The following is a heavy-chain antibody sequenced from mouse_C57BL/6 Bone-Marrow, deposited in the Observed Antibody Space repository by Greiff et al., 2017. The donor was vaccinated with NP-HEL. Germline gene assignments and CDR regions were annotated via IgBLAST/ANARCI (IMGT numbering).Heavy chain of an antibody. CDR2: IDPSDSYT. D-gene: IGHD1-1*01. V-gene: IGHV1-50*01. CDR1: GYTFTSYW. CDR3: AREGYYGPYWYFDV. Sequence: VQLQQPGAELVKPGASVKLSCKASGYTFTSYWMQWVKQRPGQGLEWIGEIDPSDSYTNYNQKFKGKATLTVDTSSSTAYMQLNSLTSEDSAVYYCAREGYYGPYWYFDVWGTGTAVTVSS. J-gene: IGHJ1*03.